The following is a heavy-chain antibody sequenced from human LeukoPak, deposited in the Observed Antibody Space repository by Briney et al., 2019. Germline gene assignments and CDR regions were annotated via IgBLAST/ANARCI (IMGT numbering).Heavy chain of an antibody. CDR2: INHSGST. J-gene: IGHJ4*02. CDR3: ARPRYSYGEVDY. V-gene: IGHV4-34*01. Sequence: SETLSLTCAVYGGSFSGYYWSWIRQPPGKGLEWIGEINHSGSTNYNPSLKSRVTISVDTSKNQFSLKLSSVTAADTAVYYCARPRYSYGEVDYWGQGTLVTVSS. CDR1: GGSFSGYY. D-gene: IGHD5-18*01.